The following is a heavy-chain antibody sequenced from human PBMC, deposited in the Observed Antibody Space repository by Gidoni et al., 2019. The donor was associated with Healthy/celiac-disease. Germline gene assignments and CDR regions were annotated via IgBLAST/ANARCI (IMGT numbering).Heavy chain of an antibody. J-gene: IGHJ4*02. CDR2: ISYDGSNK. CDR1: GFTFSSYA. Sequence: QVQLVESGGGVVQPGRYLRLPCAASGFTFSSYAMHWVRQAPGKGLEWVAVISYDGSNKYYADSVKGRFTISRDNSKNTLYLQMNSLRAEDTAVYYCARDHRLWGQGTLVTVSS. V-gene: IGHV3-30-3*01. D-gene: IGHD3-16*01. CDR3: ARDHRL.